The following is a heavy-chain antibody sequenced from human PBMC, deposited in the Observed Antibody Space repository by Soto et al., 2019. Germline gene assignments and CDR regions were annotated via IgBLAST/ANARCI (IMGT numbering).Heavy chain of an antibody. CDR1: GFTFSSYA. CDR2: ISASGGST. Sequence: EVQLLESGGGLVQPGGSLRLSCAASGFTFSSYAMSWVRQAPGKGLEWVSTISASGGSTYYADSVKGRFTISRDNSKNTLYLQMNGLRAEDPAVCYCAKGRWEGYGMDVWGQGNTVTVSS. V-gene: IGHV3-23*01. D-gene: IGHD1-26*01. J-gene: IGHJ6*02. CDR3: AKGRWEGYGMDV.